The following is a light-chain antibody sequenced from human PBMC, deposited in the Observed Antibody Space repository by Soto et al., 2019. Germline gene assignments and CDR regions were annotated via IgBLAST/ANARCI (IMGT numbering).Light chain of an antibody. Sequence: EIVMTQSPDTLSVSPGERATLFFSASQSVSSTVAWYQQRPGQAPRLLIYGASTRATGIPARFSGSGSGTEFTLTISSLQSEDFAVYYCQQYNDWLTFGGGTKVDI. CDR3: QQYNDWLT. J-gene: IGKJ4*01. CDR2: GAS. V-gene: IGKV3-15*01. CDR1: QSVSST.